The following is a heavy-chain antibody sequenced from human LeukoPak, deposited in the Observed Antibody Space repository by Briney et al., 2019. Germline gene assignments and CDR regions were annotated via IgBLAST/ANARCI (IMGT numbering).Heavy chain of an antibody. Sequence: SETLSLTCNVSGGSISNYYWSWIRQPAGKGLEWIGYIYYSGSTNYNPSLKSRVTISVDTSKNQFSLKLSSVTAADTAVYYCARVGSNDSSGYYYFDYWGQGTLVTVSS. CDR3: ARVGSNDSSGYYYFDY. V-gene: IGHV4-59*01. J-gene: IGHJ4*02. D-gene: IGHD3-22*01. CDR1: GGSISNYY. CDR2: IYYSGST.